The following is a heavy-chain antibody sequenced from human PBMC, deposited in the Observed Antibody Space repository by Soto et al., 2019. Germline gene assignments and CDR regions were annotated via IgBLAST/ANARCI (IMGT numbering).Heavy chain of an antibody. J-gene: IGHJ6*02. CDR1: GSTISSGGFY. CDR2: IYYTGTT. V-gene: IGHV4-31*03. D-gene: IGHD4-17*01. CDR3: ARDDSFYGEPGYGMDV. Sequence: SETLSLTCTVSGSTISSGGFYWSWIRQRPGKGLEWIGHIYYTGTTSYNPSLNSRVTISLDMSSNQFSLKLRSVTAADTAKYFCARDDSFYGEPGYGMDVWGQGTTVTVSS.